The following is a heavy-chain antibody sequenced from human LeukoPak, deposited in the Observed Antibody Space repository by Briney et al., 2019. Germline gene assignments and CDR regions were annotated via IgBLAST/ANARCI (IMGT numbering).Heavy chain of an antibody. CDR1: GGSISSYY. V-gene: IGHV4-4*07. J-gene: IGHJ4*02. CDR2: IYTSGST. D-gene: IGHD3-3*01. CDR3: ARGPGNYDFWSGYRSYYFDS. Sequence: SETLSLTCTVSGGSISSYYWSWIRQPAGKGLEWIGRIYTSGSTNYNPSLKSRVTMSVDTSKNQFSLKLSSVTAADTAVYYCARGPGNYDFWSGYRSYYFDSWGQGALVTVSS.